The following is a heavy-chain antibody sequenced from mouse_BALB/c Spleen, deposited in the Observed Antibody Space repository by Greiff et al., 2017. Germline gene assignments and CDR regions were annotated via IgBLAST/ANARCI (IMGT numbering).Heavy chain of an antibody. D-gene: IGHD2-4*01. CDR1: GFSLTSYG. V-gene: IGHV2-2*02. Sequence: VQLQQSGPGLVQPSQSLSITCTVSGFSLTSYGVHWVRQSPGKGLEWLGVIWSGGSTDYNAAFISRMSISTDNSKSQVFFKMNILQANDTAVYYCARNRGSTMTSYWYFDVWGAGTTVTVSS. CDR3: ARNRGSTMTSYWYFDV. J-gene: IGHJ1*01. CDR2: IWSGGST.